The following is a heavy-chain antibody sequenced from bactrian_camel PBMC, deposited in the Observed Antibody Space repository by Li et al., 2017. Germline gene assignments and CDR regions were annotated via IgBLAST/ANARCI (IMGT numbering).Heavy chain of an antibody. J-gene: IGHJ4*01. CDR3: AAAYDFNSGSWCYEKYPNPGPYNY. V-gene: IGHV3S53*01. CDR1: GDSNC. D-gene: IGHD3*01. CDR2: IDANGRT. Sequence: VQLVESGGGSVQAGGSRRLSCAASGDSNCMGWFRQAPGKEREGVASIDANGRTNYADSVKDRFVISKDKDNKVLYLQLNSLKPEDTAMYYCAAAYDFNSGSWCYEKYPNPGPYNYWGQGTQVTVS.